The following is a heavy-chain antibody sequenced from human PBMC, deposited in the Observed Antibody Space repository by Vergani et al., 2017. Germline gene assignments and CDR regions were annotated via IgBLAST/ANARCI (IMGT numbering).Heavy chain of an antibody. CDR2: IKQDGSER. Sequence: EVQLVESGGGLAQPGGSLGLSCAASGFLFREYWMNWVRQAPGKGLEWVANIKQDGSERFYVDSVKGRFTISRDNANNSLYLQMNSLRADDTAVYYCARGGVVGSTGRTFEFWGQGTTVTVSS. V-gene: IGHV3-7*01. CDR3: ARGGVVGSTGRTFEF. CDR1: GFLFREYW. J-gene: IGHJ3*01. D-gene: IGHD1-26*01.